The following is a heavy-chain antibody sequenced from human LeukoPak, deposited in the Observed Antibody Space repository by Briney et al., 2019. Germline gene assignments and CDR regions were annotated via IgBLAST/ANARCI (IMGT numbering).Heavy chain of an antibody. CDR3: ARDHGSGSYFVYFDY. D-gene: IGHD3-10*01. CDR2: ISYDGSNK. V-gene: IGHV3-30*19. CDR1: GFTFSSYG. J-gene: IGHJ4*02. Sequence: AGGSLRLSCAASGFTFSSYGMHWVRQAPGKGLEWVAFISYDGSNKYYADSVKGRFTISRDNSKNTLYLQMNSLRSEDTAVYYCARDHGSGSYFVYFDYWGQGTLVTVSS.